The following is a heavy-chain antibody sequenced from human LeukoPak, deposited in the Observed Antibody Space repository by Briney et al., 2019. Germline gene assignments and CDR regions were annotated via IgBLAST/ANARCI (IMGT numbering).Heavy chain of an antibody. J-gene: IGHJ4*02. D-gene: IGHD5-12*01. V-gene: IGHV2-5*02. CDR1: GFSLSTSGVG. Sequence: PTLVNPTQTLTLTFTFSGFSLSTSGVGVGWIRQPPGKALEWLALIYWDDDKRYSPSLKSRLTITKDTSKNQVVLTMTNMDPVDTATYYCAHRRGYDFFYYFDYWGQGTLVTVSS. CDR2: IYWDDDK. CDR3: AHRRGYDFFYYFDY.